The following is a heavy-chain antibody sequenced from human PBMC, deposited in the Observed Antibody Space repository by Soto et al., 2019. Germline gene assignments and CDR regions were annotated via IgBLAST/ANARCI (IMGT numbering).Heavy chain of an antibody. CDR1: GFSFENYA. CDR2: ISASGDRT. CDR3: ANDLGYAVAGIITLDY. V-gene: IGHV3-23*01. J-gene: IGHJ4*02. Sequence: EVQLLESGGGLVQPGGSLRLSCAVSGFSFENYAMIWVRQAPGKGLEWVSTISASGDRTYYADSVKGRFTISTDNSKNTLFLQMNSLRAEDTAVYYCANDLGYAVAGIITLDYWGQGTLVTVSS. D-gene: IGHD6-19*01.